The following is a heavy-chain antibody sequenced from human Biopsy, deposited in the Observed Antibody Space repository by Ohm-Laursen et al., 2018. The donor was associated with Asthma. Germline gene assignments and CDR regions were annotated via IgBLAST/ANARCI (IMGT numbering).Heavy chain of an antibody. V-gene: IGHV3-23*01. D-gene: IGHD6-19*01. J-gene: IGHJ4*02. CDR2: ISSGGGSR. CDR3: ARGDSSGWSHYYFDY. Sequence: SLRLSCTASGFRFSDYGMNWVRQAPGKGLEWVASISSGGGSRDYADSMEGRFTISRDFYKNTLYLQMDSLRAEDTAVYYCARGDSSGWSHYYFDYWGQGTLVTVSS. CDR1: GFRFSDYG.